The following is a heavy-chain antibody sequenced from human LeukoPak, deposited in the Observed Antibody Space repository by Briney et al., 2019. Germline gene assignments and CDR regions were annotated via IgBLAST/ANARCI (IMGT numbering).Heavy chain of an antibody. CDR2: IWYDGSNK. D-gene: IGHD5-24*01. J-gene: IGHJ6*02. CDR3: ARERRDGYKFYYNYYGMDV. Sequence: PGGSLRLSCAASGFTFSSYGMHWVRQAPGKGLEWVAVIWYDGSNKYYADSVKGRFTISRDNSKNTQDLQMSSLRAEDSAVYYCARERRDGYKFYYNYYGMDVWGQGTTVTVSS. V-gene: IGHV3-33*08. CDR1: GFTFSSYG.